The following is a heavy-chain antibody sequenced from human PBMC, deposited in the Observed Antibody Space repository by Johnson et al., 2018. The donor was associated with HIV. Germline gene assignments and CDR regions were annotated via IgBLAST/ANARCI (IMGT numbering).Heavy chain of an antibody. J-gene: IGHJ3*02. CDR3: ARGGVVHDAFDM. V-gene: IGHV3-30*04. CDR1: GFTFSSYA. D-gene: IGHD2-2*01. Sequence: QVQLVESGGGVVQPGGSLRLSCAASGFTFSSYAMHWVRQAPGKGLEWVAVISYAGGNKDYADPVKGRFTLSRDNSKNTLYLQLSSLRTEDTAVFYCARGGVVHDAFDMWGQGTMVTVSS. CDR2: ISYAGGNK.